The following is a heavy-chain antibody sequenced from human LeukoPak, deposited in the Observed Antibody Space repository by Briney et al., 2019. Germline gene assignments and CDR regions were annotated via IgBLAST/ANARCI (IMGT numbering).Heavy chain of an antibody. CDR3: ARLKGSVGDY. J-gene: IGHJ4*02. CDR1: GGSISSYY. D-gene: IGHD3-10*01. CDR2: IYYSGST. V-gene: IGHV4-59*08. Sequence: SETLSLTCTVSGGSISSYYWSWIRQPPGKGLEWIGYIYYSGSTNYNPSLKSRVTISVDTSKNQFSLKLSSVTAADTAVYYCARLKGSVGDYWGQGTLVTVSS.